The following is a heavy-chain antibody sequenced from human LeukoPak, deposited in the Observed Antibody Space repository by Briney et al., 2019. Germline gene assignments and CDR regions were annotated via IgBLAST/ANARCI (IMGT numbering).Heavy chain of an antibody. Sequence: GASVKVSCKASGGTFSSYAISWVRQAPRQGLEWMGGIIPIFGTTNYAQTFQGRVTITADESTSTAYMELSSLRSDDTAVYYCARVSAYNWNYLYYYYGMDVWGQGTTVTVSS. J-gene: IGHJ6*02. CDR3: ARVSAYNWNYLYYYYGMDV. CDR1: GGTFSSYA. CDR2: IIPIFGTT. D-gene: IGHD1-7*01. V-gene: IGHV1-69*13.